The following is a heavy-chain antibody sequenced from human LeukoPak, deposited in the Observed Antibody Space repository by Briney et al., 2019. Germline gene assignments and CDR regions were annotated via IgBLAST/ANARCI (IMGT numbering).Heavy chain of an antibody. V-gene: IGHV1-2*02. Sequence: GASVKASCKASGYSFTGYYMHWVRQAPGQGLEWMGWINPNSGGTKYAQKFKGRVTMTRDTSISTAYMELSRLRSDDTAVYYCARGQLYYYYYMDVWGKGTTVTVSS. CDR1: GYSFTGYY. J-gene: IGHJ6*03. CDR3: ARGQLYYYYYMDV. D-gene: IGHD6-13*01. CDR2: INPNSGGT.